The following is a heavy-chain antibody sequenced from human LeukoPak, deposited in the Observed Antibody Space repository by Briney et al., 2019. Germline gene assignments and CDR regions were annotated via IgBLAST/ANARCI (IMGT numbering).Heavy chain of an antibody. J-gene: IGHJ4*02. Sequence: GGSLRLSCAASGFTFSSYAMHWVRQAPGKGLEGVAVISYDGSNKYYADSVKGRFTISRDNSKNTLYLQMNSLRAEDTAVYYCARDRWFGDHFDYWGQGTLVTVSS. CDR3: ARDRWFGDHFDY. V-gene: IGHV3-30-3*01. CDR2: ISYDGSNK. CDR1: GFTFSSYA. D-gene: IGHD3-10*01.